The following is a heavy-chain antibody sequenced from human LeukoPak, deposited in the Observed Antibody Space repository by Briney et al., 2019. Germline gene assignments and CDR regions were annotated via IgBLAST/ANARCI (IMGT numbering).Heavy chain of an antibody. CDR2: IYTSGST. CDR1: GGSMSSYY. D-gene: IGHD2-2*01. CDR3: ATYTSHPTGYYFDY. Sequence: SETLSLTCTVSGGSMSSYYWSWIPQPPGKGLEWIGYIYTSGSTNYNPSLKSRVTISVDTSKNQFSLKLSSVTAADTAVYYCATYTSHPTGYYFDYWGQGTLVTVSS. V-gene: IGHV4-4*09. J-gene: IGHJ4*02.